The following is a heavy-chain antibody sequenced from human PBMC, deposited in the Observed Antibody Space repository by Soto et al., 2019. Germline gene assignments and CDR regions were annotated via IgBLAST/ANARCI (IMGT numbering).Heavy chain of an antibody. D-gene: IGHD4-4*01. J-gene: IGHJ5*02. CDR2: IYYSGST. Sequence: SETLSLTCTVSGGSISSYYWSWIRQPPGKGLEWIGYIYYSGSTNYNPSLKSRVTISVDTSKNQFSLKLSSVTAADTAVYYCARGSYPYRIPPRNWFDPWGQGTLDTGSS. V-gene: IGHV4-59*01. CDR3: ARGSYPYRIPPRNWFDP. CDR1: GGSISSYY.